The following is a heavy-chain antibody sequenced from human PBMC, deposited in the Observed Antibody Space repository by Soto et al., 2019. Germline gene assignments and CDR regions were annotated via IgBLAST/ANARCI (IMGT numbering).Heavy chain of an antibody. J-gene: IGHJ6*03. Sequence: GASVKVSCKASGYTFTSYDINWVRQATGQGLEWMGWMNPNSGNTGYAQKFQGRVTMTRNTSISTAYMELSSLRSEDTAVYYCARGISNVDYYYYYYMDVWGKGTTVTVSS. CDR3: ARGISNVDYYYYYYMDV. CDR2: MNPNSGNT. D-gene: IGHD2-2*01. CDR1: GYTFTSYD. V-gene: IGHV1-8*01.